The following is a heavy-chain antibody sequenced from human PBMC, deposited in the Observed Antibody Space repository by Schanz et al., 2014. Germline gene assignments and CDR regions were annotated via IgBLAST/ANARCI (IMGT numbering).Heavy chain of an antibody. CDR1: GYTFTTYA. Sequence: QVQLVQSGAEVKKPGASVRVSCKASGYTFTTYAMSWVRQAPGQGLEWVGWISVYTGNTKYGQKVQGRVTMTTDTSTSTVYMELRSLRSDDTAVYYCARSAGRDFWSGYYTRFDYWGQGTPVTVSS. CDR3: ARSAGRDFWSGYYTRFDY. CDR2: ISVYTGNT. J-gene: IGHJ4*02. D-gene: IGHD3-3*01. V-gene: IGHV1-18*01.